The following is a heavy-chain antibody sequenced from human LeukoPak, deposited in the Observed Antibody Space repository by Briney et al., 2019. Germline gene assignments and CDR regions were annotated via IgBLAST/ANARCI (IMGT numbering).Heavy chain of an antibody. CDR1: GGSISSYY. CDR3: ARDGPYQFSGYRYSYYYYYGMDV. V-gene: IGHV4-59*01. Sequence: SGPTLVKPSETLSLTCTVSGGSISSYYWSWIRQPPGKGLEWIGYIYYSGSTNYNPSLKSRVTISVDTSKNQFSLKLSSVTAADTAVYYCARDGPYQFSGYRYSYYYYYGMDVWGQGTTVTVSS. D-gene: IGHD5-18*01. J-gene: IGHJ6*02. CDR2: IYYSGST.